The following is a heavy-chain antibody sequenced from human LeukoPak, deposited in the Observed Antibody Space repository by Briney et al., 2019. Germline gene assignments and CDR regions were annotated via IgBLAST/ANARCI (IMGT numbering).Heavy chain of an antibody. D-gene: IGHD6-13*01. CDR1: GGSISSSSYY. J-gene: IGHJ4*02. V-gene: IGHV4-39*01. CDR3: ATLHGYSSSWYVEDFDY. CDR2: IYYSGST. Sequence: SETLSLTCTVSGGSISSSSYYWGWIRQPPGKGLEWIGSIYYSGSTYYNPSLKSRVTISVDTSKNQFSLKLSSVTAADTAVYYCATLHGYSSSWYVEDFDYWGQGTLVTVSS.